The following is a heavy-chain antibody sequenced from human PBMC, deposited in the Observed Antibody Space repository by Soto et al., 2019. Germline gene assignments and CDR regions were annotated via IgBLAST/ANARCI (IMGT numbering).Heavy chain of an antibody. J-gene: IGHJ4*02. D-gene: IGHD3-10*01. V-gene: IGHV4-59*11. CDR2: IDYVGST. Sequence: LSLTCSVSGDSINSRYWSWIRRPPGKGLEWIGYIDYVGSTNYAPSLQSRVTMSVDTSKNQVSLKLRYVTAADTAVYYCVRQRGNYFDFWGQGTLLTV. CDR1: GDSINSRY. CDR3: VRQRGNYFDF.